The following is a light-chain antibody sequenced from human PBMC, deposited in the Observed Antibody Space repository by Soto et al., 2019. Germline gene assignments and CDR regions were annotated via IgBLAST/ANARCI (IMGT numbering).Light chain of an antibody. CDR1: SSNIGAGYD. V-gene: IGLV1-40*01. CDR3: QSYDSSLSGSV. J-gene: IGLJ2*01. Sequence: QSVLTQPHSVSGAPGQRVTISCTGSSSNIGAGYDVHWYQQLPGTAPKPLIYGNSNRPSGVPDRFSGSKSGTSASLAITGLQAEDEADYYCQSYDSSLSGSVFGGGTKLTVL. CDR2: GNS.